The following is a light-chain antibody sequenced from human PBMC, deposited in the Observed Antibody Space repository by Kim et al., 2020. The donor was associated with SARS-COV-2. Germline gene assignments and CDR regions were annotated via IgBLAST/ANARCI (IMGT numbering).Light chain of an antibody. CDR1: QNVNSD. Sequence: SPGEGATLSCRASQNVNSDLAWYQQTSGQSPRLLIYAASTRATGVPARFSGSGFGTEFTLTISSLQSEDFAVYFCQQYHHWPPVIFGGGTKVDIK. CDR3: QQYHHWPPVI. CDR2: AAS. J-gene: IGKJ4*01. V-gene: IGKV3D-15*01.